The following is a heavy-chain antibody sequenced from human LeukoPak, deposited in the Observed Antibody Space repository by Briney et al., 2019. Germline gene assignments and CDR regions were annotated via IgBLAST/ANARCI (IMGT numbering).Heavy chain of an antibody. J-gene: IGHJ5*01. V-gene: IGHV3-7*01. Sequence: GGSLRLSCAASGFVFSAPYMSWVRKAPGKGLEWVATIKPDGSEKYHVDSVSGRFTISRDNTNDSLFLQMNSLRVDDTAVYYCVRGGTYWTVSWGQGTLVNVS. CDR2: IKPDGSEK. CDR3: VRGGTYWTVS. CDR1: GFVFSAPY.